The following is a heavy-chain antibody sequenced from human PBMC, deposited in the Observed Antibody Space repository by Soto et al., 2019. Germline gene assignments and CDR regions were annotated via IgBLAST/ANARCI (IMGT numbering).Heavy chain of an antibody. CDR1: GITFNSSA. J-gene: IGHJ5*02. CDR2: ISSDSSRT. V-gene: IGHV3-23*01. D-gene: IGHD3-3*01. CDR3: AKRGITPLGVVDL. Sequence: GGSLRLSCVASGITFNSSAMSWVRQAPGKGLEWVSAISSDSSRTYYADSVRGRFTISRDNSKNTEYLQMSSLRVEDTAVYYCAKRGITPLGVVDLWGQGTLGTVSS.